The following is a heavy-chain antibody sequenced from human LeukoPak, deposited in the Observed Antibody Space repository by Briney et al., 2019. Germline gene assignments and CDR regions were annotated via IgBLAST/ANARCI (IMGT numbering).Heavy chain of an antibody. CDR1: GGTFSSNA. V-gene: IGHV1-69*13. CDR2: IIPIYGTT. CDR3: ASVWYSSSWYSDY. Sequence: ASVKVSCKASGGTFSSNALSWVRQAPGQGLEWMGGIIPIYGTTNYAQKFQGRVTITADESTSTAYMELSSLRSEDTAVYYCASVWYSSSWYSDYWGQGTLVTVSS. J-gene: IGHJ4*02. D-gene: IGHD6-13*01.